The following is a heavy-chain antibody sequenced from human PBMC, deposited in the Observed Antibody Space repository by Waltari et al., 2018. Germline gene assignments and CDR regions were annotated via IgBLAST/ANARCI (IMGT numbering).Heavy chain of an antibody. Sequence: QVQLVQSGAEVKKPGASVKVSCKASGYTFTSYYMHWVRQAPGQGLEWMGIINPSGGSTSYAQKFQGRVTMTRDNAKNSVYLQMNSLRAEDTAVYYCARGAGGNWNDVTDAFDIWGQGTMVTVSS. D-gene: IGHD1-1*01. CDR2: INPSGGST. CDR1: GYTFTSYY. V-gene: IGHV1-46*01. J-gene: IGHJ3*02. CDR3: ARGAGGNWNDVTDAFDI.